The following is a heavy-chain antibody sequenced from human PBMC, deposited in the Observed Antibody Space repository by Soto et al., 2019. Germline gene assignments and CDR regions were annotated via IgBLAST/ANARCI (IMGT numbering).Heavy chain of an antibody. V-gene: IGHV3-7*01. J-gene: IGHJ3*02. CDR3: ARERQSSFDI. CDR1: GFTFSSYW. CDR2: VKQDGSEK. D-gene: IGHD1-1*01. Sequence: PVGSLRLSCAASGFTFSSYWMSWVRQAPGKGLEWVANVKQDGSEKYYVDSVKGRFTVSRDNAKDSLYLQMNSLRAEDTAVYYCARERQSSFDIWGQGTMVTVSS.